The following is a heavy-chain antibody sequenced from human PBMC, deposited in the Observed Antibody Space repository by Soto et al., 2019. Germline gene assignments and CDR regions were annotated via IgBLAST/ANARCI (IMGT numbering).Heavy chain of an antibody. D-gene: IGHD3-16*01. CDR2: IYYSGNT. V-gene: IGHV4-30-4*01. CDR3: ARVGGESSDGRDYLYF. J-gene: IGHJ4*02. CDR1: GGSTRSDNY. Sequence: SETLSLTCTVSGGSTRSDNYWSRIRQPPGEGLEWIGHIYYSGNTDYNPSLKSRLAISIDTSKNQFSLKLSSVTAADAAVYFWARVGGESSDGRDYLYFWGQGSRVTVS.